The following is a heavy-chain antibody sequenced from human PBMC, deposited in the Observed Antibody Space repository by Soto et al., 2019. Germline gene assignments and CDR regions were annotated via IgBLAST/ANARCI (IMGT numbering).Heavy chain of an antibody. CDR1: GFTFSSYA. D-gene: IGHD2-2*01. Sequence: GGSLRLSCAASGFTFSSYAMHWFRQAPGKGLEWVAVISYDGSNKYYADSVKGRFTISRDNSKNTLYLQMNSLRAEDTAVYYCARTKISYCSSTSCQGVDPWGQGTLVTVSS. J-gene: IGHJ5*02. CDR3: ARTKISYCSSTSCQGVDP. CDR2: ISYDGSNK. V-gene: IGHV3-30-3*01.